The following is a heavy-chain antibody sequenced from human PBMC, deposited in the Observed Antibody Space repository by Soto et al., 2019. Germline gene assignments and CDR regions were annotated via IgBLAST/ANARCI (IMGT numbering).Heavy chain of an antibody. CDR1: GFTFSSYG. CDR2: ISYDGSNK. V-gene: IGHV3-30*18. CDR3: AKIPQPKRFLDRHGGYYYGMDV. Sequence: GGSLRLSCAASGFTFSSYGMHWVRQAPGKGLEWVAVISYDGSNKYYADSVKGRFTISRDNSKNTLYLQMNSLRAEDTAVYYCAKIPQPKRFLDRHGGYYYGMDVWGQGTTVTVSS. J-gene: IGHJ6*02. D-gene: IGHD3-3*01.